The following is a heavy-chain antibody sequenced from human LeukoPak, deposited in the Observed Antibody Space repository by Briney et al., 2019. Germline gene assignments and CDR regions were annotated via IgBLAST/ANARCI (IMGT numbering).Heavy chain of an antibody. J-gene: IGHJ3*02. CDR1: GFTFSSYS. D-gene: IGHD3-22*01. CDR2: ISSSSSYI. CDR3: ASHSSLSKGAFDI. V-gene: IGHV3-21*01. Sequence: GGSLRLSCAASGFTFSSYSMNWVRQAPGKGLEWVSSISSSSSYIYYADSVKGRFTISRDNAKNSLYLQLNSLRAEDTAVYYCASHSSLSKGAFDIWGQGTMVTVSS.